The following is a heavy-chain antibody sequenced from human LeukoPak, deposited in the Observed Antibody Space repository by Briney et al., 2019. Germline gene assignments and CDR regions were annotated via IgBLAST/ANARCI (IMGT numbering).Heavy chain of an antibody. CDR1: GGSFSGYY. CDR3: ARDSYDFWSGYSDAFDI. D-gene: IGHD3-3*01. CDR2: IYHSGST. Sequence: SETLSLTCAVYGGSFSGYYWSWIRQPPGKGLEWIGEIYHSGSTNYNPSLKSRVTISVDTSKNQFSLKLSSVTAADTAVYYCARDSYDFWSGYSDAFDIWGQGTMVTVSS. J-gene: IGHJ3*02. V-gene: IGHV4-34*01.